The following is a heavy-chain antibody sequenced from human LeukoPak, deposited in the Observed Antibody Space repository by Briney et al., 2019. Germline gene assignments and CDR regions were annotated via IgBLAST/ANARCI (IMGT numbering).Heavy chain of an antibody. CDR1: GFTFGTYA. D-gene: IGHD2-2*01. V-gene: IGHV3-23*01. Sequence: GGSLRLSCAASGFTFGTYAMSWVRQGPGKGLEWVTGISGPGASEFYAESVRGRFTISRDNAKNTVFLQMNSLIPEDTAVYYCARERASCYFDYWGQGTLVTVSS. J-gene: IGHJ4*02. CDR2: ISGPGASE. CDR3: ARERASCYFDY.